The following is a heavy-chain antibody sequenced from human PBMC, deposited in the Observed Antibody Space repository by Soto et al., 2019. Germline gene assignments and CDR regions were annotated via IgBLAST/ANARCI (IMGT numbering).Heavy chain of an antibody. J-gene: IGHJ6*02. V-gene: IGHV4-61*01. CDR1: GGSVSSGSYQ. Sequence: PPETLSLTSTVSGGSVSSGSYQWTWIRQPPGKGLEWIGYIHVSGSTNDNPSLKGRVTMSIDTSKNQFSLKLSSVTAADTAVYYCARDGHGMDVWGQGTKGTVS. CDR3: ARDGHGMDV. CDR2: IHVSGST.